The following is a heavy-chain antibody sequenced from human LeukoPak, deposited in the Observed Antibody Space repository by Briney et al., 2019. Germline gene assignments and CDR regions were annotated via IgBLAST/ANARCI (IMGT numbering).Heavy chain of an antibody. CDR1: GGSFSGYY. D-gene: IGHD1-26*01. CDR2: INHSGST. V-gene: IGHV4-34*01. CDR3: ARALGGNDY. Sequence: PSETLSLTCAVYGGSFSGYYWSWIRQPPGKGLEWIGEINHSGSTNYNPPLKSRVTISVDTSKNQFSLKLSSVTAADTAVYYCARALGGNDYWGQGTLVTVSS. J-gene: IGHJ4*02.